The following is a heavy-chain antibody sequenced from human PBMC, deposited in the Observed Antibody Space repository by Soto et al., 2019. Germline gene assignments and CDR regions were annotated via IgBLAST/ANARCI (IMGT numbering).Heavy chain of an antibody. Sequence: GGSLRLSCAAPGFTFSSYGMHWVRQAPGEGLEWVAVISYDGSNKYYADSVKGRFTISRDNSKNTLYLQMNSLRAEDTAVYYCAKDMSFHTAGLVTPADSWGQGTLVTVSS. CDR3: AKDMSFHTAGLVTPADS. D-gene: IGHD4-4*01. V-gene: IGHV3-30*18. CDR1: GFTFSSYG. CDR2: ISYDGSNK. J-gene: IGHJ4*02.